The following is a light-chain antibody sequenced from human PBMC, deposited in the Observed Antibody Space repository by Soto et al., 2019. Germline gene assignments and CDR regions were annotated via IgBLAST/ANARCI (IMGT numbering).Light chain of an antibody. Sequence: EIVLTQSPGTLSLSPGERATLSCRASQSVSSSYLAWYQQKPGQAPRLLIYGASSRATGIPDRSSGSGSGTDFTLTISRLEPEDFAVYYCQQYGSSPPVVTFGGGTKVDIK. V-gene: IGKV3-20*01. J-gene: IGKJ4*01. CDR2: GAS. CDR1: QSVSSSY. CDR3: QQYGSSPPVVT.